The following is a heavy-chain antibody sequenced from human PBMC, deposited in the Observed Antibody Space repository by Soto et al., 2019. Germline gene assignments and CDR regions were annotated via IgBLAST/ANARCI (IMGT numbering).Heavy chain of an antibody. Sequence: QVQLVQSGAEVKKPGASVKVSCKASGYTFTSYVISWVRQAPGQGREWMGWISAYNGNTNHAQNLQGRATVTTDTFTNTADMELRSLRSDDTAVYYFAREAAAGTRDYWGPGTLVSVS. CDR3: AREAAAGTRDY. CDR2: ISAYNGNT. D-gene: IGHD6-13*01. CDR1: GYTFTSYV. V-gene: IGHV1-18*01. J-gene: IGHJ4*02.